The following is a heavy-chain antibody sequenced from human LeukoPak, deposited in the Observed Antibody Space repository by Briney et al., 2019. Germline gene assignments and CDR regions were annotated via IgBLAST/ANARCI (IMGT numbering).Heavy chain of an antibody. Sequence: ASVKVSCKASGYTFTSYGISWVRQAPGQGLEWMGWISAYNGNTNYAQKLQGRVAMTTDTSTSTAYMGLRSLRSDDTAVYYCARVFGYEPDFDYWGQGTLVTVSS. D-gene: IGHD5-12*01. CDR1: GYTFTSYG. CDR2: ISAYNGNT. J-gene: IGHJ4*02. V-gene: IGHV1-18*01. CDR3: ARVFGYEPDFDY.